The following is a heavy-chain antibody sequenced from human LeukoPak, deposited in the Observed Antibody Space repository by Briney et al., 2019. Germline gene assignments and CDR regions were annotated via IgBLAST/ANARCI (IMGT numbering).Heavy chain of an antibody. Sequence: GGSLRLSCAASGFTFSSYAMSWVRQAPGKGLEWVSAISGSGGSTYYADSVKGRFTISRDNAKNSLYLQMNSLRAEDTAVYYCAGSRGSYYGFDYWGQGTLVTVSS. CDR1: GFTFSSYA. CDR2: ISGSGGST. V-gene: IGHV3-23*01. J-gene: IGHJ4*02. D-gene: IGHD1-26*01. CDR3: AGSRGSYYGFDY.